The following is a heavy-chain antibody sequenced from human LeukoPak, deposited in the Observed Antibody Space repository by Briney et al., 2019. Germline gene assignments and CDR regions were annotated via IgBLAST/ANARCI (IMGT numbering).Heavy chain of an antibody. Sequence: SVKVSCKASRGTFSSYTISWVRQAPGQGLEWMGRIIPILGIANYAQKFQGRVTITADKSTSTAYMELSRLRSEDTAVYYCARAHKRIGEGPYYFDYWGQGTLVTVSS. D-gene: IGHD3-10*01. CDR2: IIPILGIA. CDR1: RGTFSSYT. V-gene: IGHV1-69*02. J-gene: IGHJ4*02. CDR3: ARAHKRIGEGPYYFDY.